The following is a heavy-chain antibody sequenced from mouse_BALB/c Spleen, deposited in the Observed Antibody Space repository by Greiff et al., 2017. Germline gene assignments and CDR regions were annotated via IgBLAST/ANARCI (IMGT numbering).Heavy chain of an antibody. J-gene: IGHJ2*01. CDR3: ARGGYAYFDY. CDR1: GYAFSSYW. V-gene: IGHV1-80*01. CDR2: IYPGDGDT. Sequence: QVQLKESGAELVRPGSSVKISCKASGYAFSSYWMNWVKQRPGQGLEWIGQIYPGDGDTNYNGKFKGKATLTADKSSSTAYMQLSSLTSEDSAVYFCARGGYAYFDYWGQGTTLTVSS. D-gene: IGHD2-14*01.